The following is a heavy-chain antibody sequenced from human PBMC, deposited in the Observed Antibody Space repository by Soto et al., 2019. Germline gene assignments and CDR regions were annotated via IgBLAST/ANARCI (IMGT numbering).Heavy chain of an antibody. Sequence: EVHLVQSGAEVIEPGESLKISCKGSGYTFATHWIAWVRQMPGKGLEWMGIIYPGDSDTRYSPSFQVQVTISADKSFSTAYLQWSSLKASDTAIYFCARLELTGLDNWGQGTPVTVSS. V-gene: IGHV5-51*01. CDR1: GYTFATHW. J-gene: IGHJ4*02. CDR3: ARLELTGLDN. CDR2: IYPGDSDT. D-gene: IGHD3-9*01.